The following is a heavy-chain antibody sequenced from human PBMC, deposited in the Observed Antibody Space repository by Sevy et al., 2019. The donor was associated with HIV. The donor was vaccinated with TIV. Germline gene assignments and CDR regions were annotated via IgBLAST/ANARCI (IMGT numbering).Heavy chain of an antibody. CDR3: AKRVAGALAALDI. CDR1: GFTFRNYA. Sequence: GGSLRLSCAASGFTFRNYAMNWVRQPPGKGLEWVSVISHGGGTTYYADSVKGRFTISRDDSKSTLYLQMNSLRVEDTAVYFCAKRVAGALAALDIWGQGTMVTVSS. J-gene: IGHJ3*02. CDR2: ISHGGGTT. V-gene: IGHV3-23*01. D-gene: IGHD3-10*01.